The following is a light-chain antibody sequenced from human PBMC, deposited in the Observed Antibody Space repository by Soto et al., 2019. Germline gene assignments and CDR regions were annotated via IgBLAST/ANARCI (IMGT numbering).Light chain of an antibody. CDR2: DVS. V-gene: IGLV2-14*01. J-gene: IGLJ1*01. CDR3: SSYTSSNTEV. Sequence: QSVLTQPASVSGSPGQSITISCTGKSSDVGGYNYVSWYQQHPGKAPKLMIYDVSNRPSGVSNRFSGSKSGNTASLTISGLQAEDEADYYCSSYTSSNTEVFGTGTKVTVL. CDR1: SSDVGGYNY.